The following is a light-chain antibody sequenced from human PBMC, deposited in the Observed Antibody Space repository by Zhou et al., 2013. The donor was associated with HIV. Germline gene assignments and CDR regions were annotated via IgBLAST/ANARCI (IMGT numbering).Light chain of an antibody. V-gene: IGKV1-9*01. CDR3: QQLHSYPYT. CDR1: QDITTL. J-gene: IGKJ2*01. Sequence: DIQLTQSPSFLSASVGDRVTITCRASQDITTLLAWYQHIPGRAPKLLLYAASTLHRGAPSRFSGSGYGAQFTLTITSLQPEDFATYYCQQLHSYPYTFGQGTEGGDQT. CDR2: AAS.